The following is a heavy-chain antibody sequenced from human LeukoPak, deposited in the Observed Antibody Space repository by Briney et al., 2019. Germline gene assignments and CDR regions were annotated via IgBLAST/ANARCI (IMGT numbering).Heavy chain of an antibody. CDR1: GGTFSSYT. Sequence: SVKVSCKASGGTFSSYTISWVRQAPGQGLEWMGGIIIIFGTPNYAQKFQGRVTITADESTSTAYMELSSLRPDDTAVYYCARDHIVGAGYYYYYYMDVWGKGTTVTVSS. CDR2: IIIIFGTP. V-gene: IGHV1-69*13. D-gene: IGHD1-26*01. CDR3: ARDHIVGAGYYYYYYMDV. J-gene: IGHJ6*03.